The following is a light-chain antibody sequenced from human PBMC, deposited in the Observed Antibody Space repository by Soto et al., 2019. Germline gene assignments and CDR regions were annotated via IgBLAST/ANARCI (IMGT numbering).Light chain of an antibody. V-gene: IGKV3-11*01. Sequence: EIVVTQCPDTLFLSPGESATLPCRASQSVTTYLAWYQQKPGQAPRLLIHDASNRATGIPARFSGSGSGTDFALTISSLEPEDFAVYYCQQRSNWPPIISFGQGTRLEI. CDR2: DAS. J-gene: IGKJ5*01. CDR1: QSVTTY. CDR3: QQRSNWPPIIS.